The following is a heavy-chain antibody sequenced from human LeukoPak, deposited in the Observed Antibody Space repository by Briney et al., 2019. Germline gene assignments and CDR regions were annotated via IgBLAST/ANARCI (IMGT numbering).Heavy chain of an antibody. J-gene: IGHJ5*02. CDR1: GYTFTSYG. CDR3: ARWSSGWQPNWFDP. D-gene: IGHD6-19*01. Sequence: ASVKVSCKASGYTFTSYGISWVRQAPGQGLEWMGWISAYNGNTNYAQKLQGRVTMTTDTSTSTVYMELRSLRSDDTAVYYCARWSSGWQPNWFDPWGQGTLVTVSS. CDR2: ISAYNGNT. V-gene: IGHV1-18*01.